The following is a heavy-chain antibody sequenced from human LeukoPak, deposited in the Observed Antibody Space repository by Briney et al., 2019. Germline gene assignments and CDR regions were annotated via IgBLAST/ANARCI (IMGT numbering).Heavy chain of an antibody. CDR1: GYTFTSYA. J-gene: IGHJ5*02. CDR3: AREKSWFDP. CDR2: ISADNGNT. V-gene: IGHV1-18*01. Sequence: DSVKVSCKASGYTFTSYAISWVRQAPGQGLEWMGWISADNGNTDYAQKFQGRVTMTRDTSISTAYMELSRLRSDDTAVYYCAREKSWFDPWGQGTLVTVSS.